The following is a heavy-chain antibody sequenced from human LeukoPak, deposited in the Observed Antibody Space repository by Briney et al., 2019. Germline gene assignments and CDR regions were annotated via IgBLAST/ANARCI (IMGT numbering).Heavy chain of an antibody. Sequence: PGGSLRLSCAASGFTFSSYWMSWVRQAPRKGLEWVANIKQDGSEKYYVDSVKGRFTISRDNAKNSLYLQMNSLRAEDTAVYYCARLPFRQWLDYWGQGTLVTVSS. V-gene: IGHV3-7*01. CDR3: ARLPFRQWLDY. CDR2: IKQDGSEK. D-gene: IGHD3-22*01. J-gene: IGHJ4*02. CDR1: GFTFSSYW.